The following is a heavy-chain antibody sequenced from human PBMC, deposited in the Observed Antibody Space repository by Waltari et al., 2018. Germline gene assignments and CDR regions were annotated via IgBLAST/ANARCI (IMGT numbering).Heavy chain of an antibody. CDR2: IGGDSKNI. CDR3: SKYIQRGDEGY. CDR1: GITFSDFA. J-gene: IGHJ4*02. V-gene: IGHV3-23*01. Sequence: EEQLLESGGDLVQPGGSLRLSCEASGITFSDFAMKWVRPSPGKGLGWVSVIGGDSKNIHYADSVKGRFTISRDNSKNTVYMEMKSLRAEDTAVYYCSKYIQRGDEGYWGQGTLVTVSS.